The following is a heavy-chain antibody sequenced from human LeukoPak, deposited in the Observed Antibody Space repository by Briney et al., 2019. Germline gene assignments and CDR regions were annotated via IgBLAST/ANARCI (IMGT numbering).Heavy chain of an antibody. V-gene: IGHV3-7*03. CDR3: AKEGRSLQTY. CDR1: GFTFSSYS. J-gene: IGHJ4*02. Sequence: GGSLRLSCAASGFTFSSYSMNWVRQAPGKGLEWVANIKEDGTETYYVDSVKGRFTISRDNAKNSLYLQMNSLRVEDTAVYYCAKEGRSLQTYWGQGTLVTVSS. CDR2: IKEDGTET. D-gene: IGHD5-24*01.